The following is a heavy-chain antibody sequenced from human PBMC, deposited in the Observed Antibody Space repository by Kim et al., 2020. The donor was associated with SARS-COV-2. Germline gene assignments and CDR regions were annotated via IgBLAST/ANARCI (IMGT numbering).Heavy chain of an antibody. J-gene: IGHJ4*02. Sequence: SPSFQGQVTISADKSISTAYLQWSSLEASDTAMYYCAGGEGDGGSGWFDYWGQGTLVTVSS. CDR3: AGGEGDGGSGWFDY. V-gene: IGHV5-51*01. D-gene: IGHD6-19*01.